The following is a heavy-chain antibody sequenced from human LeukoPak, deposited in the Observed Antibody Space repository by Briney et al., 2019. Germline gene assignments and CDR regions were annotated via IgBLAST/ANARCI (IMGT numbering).Heavy chain of an antibody. CDR3: ARDFRLVRFSLESESLLPALGY. CDR1: GYTFTSYG. D-gene: IGHD2-2*01. V-gene: IGHV1-18*01. J-gene: IGHJ4*02. Sequence: ASVKVSCKASGYTFTSYGISWVRQAPGQGLEWMGWISAYNGNTNYAQKLQGRVTMTTDTSTSTAYMELRSLRSDDTAVYYCARDFRLVRFSLESESLLPALGYWGQGTLVTVSS. CDR2: ISAYNGNT.